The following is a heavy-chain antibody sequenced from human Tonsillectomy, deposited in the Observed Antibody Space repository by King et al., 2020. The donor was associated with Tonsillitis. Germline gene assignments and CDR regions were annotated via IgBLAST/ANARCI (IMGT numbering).Heavy chain of an antibody. CDR2: ISWNSGSI. CDR3: AKSERDYGDYYYFDY. Sequence: VQLVESGGGLVQPGRSLRLSCAASGFTFDDYAMHWARQAPGKGLEWVSGISWNSGSIGYADSVKGRFTISRDNAKNSLYLQMNSLRAEDTALYYCAKSERDYGDYYYFDYWGQGTLVTVSS. D-gene: IGHD4-17*01. V-gene: IGHV3-9*01. CDR1: GFTFDDYA. J-gene: IGHJ4*02.